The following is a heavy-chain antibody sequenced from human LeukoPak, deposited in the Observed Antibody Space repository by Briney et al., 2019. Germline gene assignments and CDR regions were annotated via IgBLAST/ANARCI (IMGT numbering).Heavy chain of an antibody. Sequence: EGSLRLSCAASGFTVSSNYMSWVRQAPGKGLEWVSVIYSGGSTYYADSVKGRFTISRDNSKNTLYLQMNSLRAEDTAVYYCAREKVEMATLYYYYGMDVWGQGTTVTVSS. CDR3: AREKVEMATLYYYYGMDV. J-gene: IGHJ6*02. D-gene: IGHD5-24*01. V-gene: IGHV3-53*01. CDR2: IYSGGST. CDR1: GFTVSSNY.